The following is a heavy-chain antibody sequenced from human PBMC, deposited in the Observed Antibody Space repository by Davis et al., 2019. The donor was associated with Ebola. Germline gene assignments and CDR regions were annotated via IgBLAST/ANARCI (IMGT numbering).Heavy chain of an antibody. D-gene: IGHD6-13*01. V-gene: IGHV3-23*01. J-gene: IGHJ4*02. CDR1: GFTFSSYA. CDR2: ISGSGGST. CDR3: ARQPIYSSTWMFDY. Sequence: GGSLRLSCAASGFTFSSYAMSWVRQAPGKGLEWVSAISGSGGSTYYADSVKGRFTISRDNSKNTLYLQMNSLRAEDTAVYYCARQPIYSSTWMFDYWGQGTLVTVSS.